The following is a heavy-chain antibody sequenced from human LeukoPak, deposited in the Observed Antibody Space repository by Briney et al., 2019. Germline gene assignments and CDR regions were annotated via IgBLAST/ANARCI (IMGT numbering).Heavy chain of an antibody. CDR2: IYWEDDE. CDR3: TRAYYYGSGSHYYFDY. V-gene: IGHV2-5*02. CDR1: GFSLTTSGVG. J-gene: IGHJ4*02. Sequence: SGPTLVKPTQTLTLTCTFSGFSLTTSGVGVGWIRQPPGKALEWLALIYWEDDERYSPSLKSRLTITKGTSKNQVVLTMTNMDPVDTATYYCTRAYYYGSGSHYYFDYWGQGTLVTVSS. D-gene: IGHD3-10*01.